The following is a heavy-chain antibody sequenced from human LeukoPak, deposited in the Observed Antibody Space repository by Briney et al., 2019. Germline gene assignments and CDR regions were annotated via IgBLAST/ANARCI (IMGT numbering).Heavy chain of an antibody. J-gene: IGHJ5*02. CDR2: IYYSGSP. Sequence: SETLSLTCTVSGGSISSGDYYWSWIRQTPGKGLEWIGYIYYSGSPYYNPSLRSRIPISVDTSKNQFSLKLSSVTAADTAMYYCATYCSGDSCYRNWFNPWGQGTLVTVSS. CDR1: GGSISSGDYY. D-gene: IGHD2-15*01. CDR3: ATYCSGDSCYRNWFNP. V-gene: IGHV4-30-4*01.